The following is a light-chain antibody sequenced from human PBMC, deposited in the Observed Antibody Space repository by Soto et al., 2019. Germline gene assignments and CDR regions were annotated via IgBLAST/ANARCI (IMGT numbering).Light chain of an antibody. CDR3: PVWDISSGHVV. J-gene: IGLJ3*02. CDR1: NIGSKN. CDR2: YDS. V-gene: IGLV3-21*01. Sequence: SYELTQPPSVSVAPGKTDSVACGGSNIGSKNVHWYQKKSGQAPVFVMYYDSDRPSGIPERFSGSNSGNTATLTISRVEGGDEDDYYCPVWDISSGHVVFGGGTKLTVL.